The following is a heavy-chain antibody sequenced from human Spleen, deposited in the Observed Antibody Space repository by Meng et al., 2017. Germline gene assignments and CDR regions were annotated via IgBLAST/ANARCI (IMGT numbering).Heavy chain of an antibody. CDR1: GFSLRSSREG. V-gene: IGHV2-5*02. J-gene: IGHJ4*02. D-gene: IGHD6-19*01. CDR2: IYWDDDK. Sequence: QITLKESGPTLVKPTQTLTLTCTFSGFSLRSSREGVGWIRQPPGKALQWLALIYWDDDKRYSPSLKSRLTITKDTSKNQVVLSMTNMDPVDTATYYCAHRGIAVAAYDYWGQGTLVTVSS. CDR3: AHRGIAVAAYDY.